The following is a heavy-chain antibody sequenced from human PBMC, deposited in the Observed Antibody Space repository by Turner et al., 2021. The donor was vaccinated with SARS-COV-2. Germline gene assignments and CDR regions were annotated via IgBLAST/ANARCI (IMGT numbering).Heavy chain of an antibody. J-gene: IGHJ5*02. D-gene: IGHD6-19*01. CDR2: MNPNSGNT. Sequence: QVQLVQSGAGVKKPGASVKVSCKASGYTFTSYDNNWVRQATGQGLEWIGWMNPNSGNTGYAQQFQGRVTMTRNTSISTAYMELSSLRSEDTAVYYCARAAQWTAWFDPWGQGTLVTVSS. V-gene: IGHV1-8*01. CDR3: ARAAQWTAWFDP. CDR1: GYTFTSYD.